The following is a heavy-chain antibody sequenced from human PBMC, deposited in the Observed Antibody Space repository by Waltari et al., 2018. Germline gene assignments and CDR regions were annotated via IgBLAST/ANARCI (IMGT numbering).Heavy chain of an antibody. V-gene: IGHV1-69*01. J-gene: IGHJ4*02. D-gene: IGHD2-15*01. CDR3: ARVGEHGGKPRFDY. Sequence: QVQLVQSGAEVKKPGSSVKVSCKASGGTFSSYAISLVRPAPGQGLEWMGGIIPIFGTANYAKKFQGRVTITADESTSTAYMELSSLRSEDTAVYYCARVGEHGGKPRFDYWGQGTLVTVSS. CDR2: IIPIFGTA. CDR1: GGTFSSYA.